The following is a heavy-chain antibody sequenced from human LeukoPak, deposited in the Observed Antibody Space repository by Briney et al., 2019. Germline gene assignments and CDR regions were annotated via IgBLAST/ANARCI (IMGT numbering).Heavy chain of an antibody. CDR1: GGSISSYY. D-gene: IGHD1-1*01. Sequence: SETLSLTCTVSGGSISSYYWSWIRQPAGKGLEWIGRIYTSGTTNYNPSLKSRVTISLDTSKSQFSLKLSSVTAADTAVYYCARDAGHQLSRRNYYAMDVWGQGTTVTVSS. CDR3: ARDAGHQLSRRNYYAMDV. CDR2: IYTSGTT. J-gene: IGHJ6*02. V-gene: IGHV4-4*07.